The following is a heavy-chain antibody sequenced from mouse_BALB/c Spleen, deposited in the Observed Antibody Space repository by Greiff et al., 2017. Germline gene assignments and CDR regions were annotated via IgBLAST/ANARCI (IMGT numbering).Heavy chain of an antibody. CDR3: AGYGYDGGYYYAMDY. CDR1: GDSITSGY. D-gene: IGHD2-2*01. V-gene: IGHV3-8*02. Sequence: EVQLQQSGPSLVKPSQTLSLTCSVTGDSITSGYWNWIRKFPGNKLEYMGYISYSGSTYYNPSLKSRISITRDTSKNQYYLQLNSVTTEDTATYYCAGYGYDGGYYYAMDYWGQGTSVTVSS. J-gene: IGHJ4*01. CDR2: ISYSGST.